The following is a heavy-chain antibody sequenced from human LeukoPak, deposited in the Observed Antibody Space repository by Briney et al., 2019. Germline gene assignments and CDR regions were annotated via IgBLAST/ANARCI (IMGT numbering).Heavy chain of an antibody. CDR2: IEDDGGEK. CDR1: GFTFSNYW. J-gene: IGHJ4*02. CDR3: ARVSSGCSGGSCYKPYDN. Sequence: GGSLRLSCAATGFTFSNYWMSWVRQAPGKGLEWVANIEDDGGEKYYVDSVKGRFSISRDHARNSLYLQMNGLRLEDTAVCYCARVSSGCSGGSCYKPYDNWGQGTQVTVSS. V-gene: IGHV3-7*01. D-gene: IGHD2-15*01.